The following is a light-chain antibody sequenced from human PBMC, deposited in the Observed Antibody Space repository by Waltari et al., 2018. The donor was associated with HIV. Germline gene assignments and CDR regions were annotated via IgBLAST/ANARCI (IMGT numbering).Light chain of an antibody. J-gene: IGLJ1*01. CDR3: CSYAGSSYV. CDR1: SSAVGCYNL. V-gene: IGLV2-23*02. Sequence: QSALTQPASVSGSPGQSITISCTGTSSAVGCYNLVSWYQHHPGKPPKLMIYEVSERPSGVSNRFSGSKSGNTASLTISGLQAEDEADYYCCSYAGSSYVFGTGTKVTVL. CDR2: EVS.